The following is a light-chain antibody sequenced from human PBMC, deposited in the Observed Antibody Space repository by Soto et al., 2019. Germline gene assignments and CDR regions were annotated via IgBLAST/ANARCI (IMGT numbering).Light chain of an antibody. CDR3: TVWDDCLRGRL. CDR2: RND. J-gene: IGLJ2*01. Sequence: QSVVTQPPSASGTPGQRVTLTCSGSSSNIESNYVYWYQQVPGTAPRLLIYRNDQRPSGVPDRFSGSKSGASASLTISALRSEDEADYYCTVWDDCLRGRLFGGGTKLTVL. V-gene: IGLV1-47*01. CDR1: SSNIESNY.